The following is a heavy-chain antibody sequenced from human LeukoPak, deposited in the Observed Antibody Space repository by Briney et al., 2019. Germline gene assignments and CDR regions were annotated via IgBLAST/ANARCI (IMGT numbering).Heavy chain of an antibody. J-gene: IGHJ6*02. D-gene: IGHD6-13*01. Sequence: SGTLSLTCTVSGGSISSSSYYWGWIRQPPGKGLEWIGSIYYSGSTYYNPSLKSRVTISVDTSKNQFSLKLSSVTAADTAVYYCARLYSSSWFDYYYYGMDVWGQGTTVTVSS. V-gene: IGHV4-39*07. CDR3: ARLYSSSWFDYYYYGMDV. CDR1: GGSISSSSYY. CDR2: IYYSGST.